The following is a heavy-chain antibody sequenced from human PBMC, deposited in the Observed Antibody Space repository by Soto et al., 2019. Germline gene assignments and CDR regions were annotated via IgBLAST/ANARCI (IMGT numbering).Heavy chain of an antibody. Sequence: LRLSCAASGFTFNNYAMTWVRQAPGKGLEWVSGISGSGRSTYYADSVKGLFTISRDNSKNTLYLQMNSLRDEDTALYYCAKGRDEYSSAWFVDWGQGTLVTVSS. CDR2: ISGSGRST. CDR1: GFTFNNYA. D-gene: IGHD6-19*01. J-gene: IGHJ5*02. V-gene: IGHV3-23*01. CDR3: AKGRDEYSSAWFVD.